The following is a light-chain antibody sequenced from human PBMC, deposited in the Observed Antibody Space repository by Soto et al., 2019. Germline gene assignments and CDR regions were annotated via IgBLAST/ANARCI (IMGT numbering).Light chain of an antibody. Sequence: SALTQPPSASGSPGPSVTISCTGTSIDVGGYNYVSWYQQHPGKAPKLMISEVSKRPSGVPDRFSGSNSGNTSSLTVSVLQAEDEADYYCSSVDGKSSSVFGGGTKLTVL. CDR2: EVS. CDR3: SSVDGKSSSV. V-gene: IGLV2-8*01. CDR1: SIDVGGYNY. J-gene: IGLJ2*01.